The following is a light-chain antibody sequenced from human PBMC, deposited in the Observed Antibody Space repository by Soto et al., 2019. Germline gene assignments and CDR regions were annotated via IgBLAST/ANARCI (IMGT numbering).Light chain of an antibody. J-gene: IGKJ4*01. V-gene: IGKV3-15*01. CDR1: RTLGSN. CDR2: DAS. CDR3: QHYNTWPLS. Sequence: ELVMTQSPATLSVSPGERATLSCRASRTLGSNVAWYQQKPGQAPRLLIYDASTTASGAPARFSGGGSGTEFTLTISSLQSEDCAIYYCQHYNTWPLSFGGGTKVDI.